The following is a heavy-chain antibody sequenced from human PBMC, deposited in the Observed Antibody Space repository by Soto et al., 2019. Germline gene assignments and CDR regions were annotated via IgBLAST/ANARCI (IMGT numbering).Heavy chain of an antibody. CDR3: ARGDGDQYDGHGYLGRH. J-gene: IGHJ4*02. D-gene: IGHD5-18*01. V-gene: IGHV3-74*01. Sequence: GGSLRLSCAASGFTVSSNYMSWVRQAPGKGLVWVSRMNTDGSRTSYADSAKGRFTISRDDAKSTLYLQMNNLRAEDTAVYYSARGDGDQYDGHGYLGRHWGQGTLVTVSS. CDR2: MNTDGSRT. CDR1: GFTVSSNY.